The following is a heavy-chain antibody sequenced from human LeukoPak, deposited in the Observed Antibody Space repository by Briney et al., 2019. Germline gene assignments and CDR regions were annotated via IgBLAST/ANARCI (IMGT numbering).Heavy chain of an antibody. CDR3: ARIQLSFLAAGREYFQH. CDR1: GGTFSSYA. D-gene: IGHD5-18*01. CDR2: IIPIFGTA. V-gene: IGHV1-69*13. J-gene: IGHJ1*01. Sequence: WASVKVSCKASGGTFSSYAISWVRQAPGQGLEWMGGIIPIFGTANYAQKFQGRVTITADESTSTAYMELSSLRSEDTAVYYCARIQLSFLAAGREYFQHWGQGTLVTVSS.